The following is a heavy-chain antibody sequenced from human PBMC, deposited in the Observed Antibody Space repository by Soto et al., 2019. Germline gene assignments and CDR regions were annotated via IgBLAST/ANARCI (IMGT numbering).Heavy chain of an antibody. CDR2: IYYSGST. D-gene: IGHD3-10*01. CDR3: ARGFTVREKNNWFDP. Sequence: SETLSLTCTVSGGSISSYYWSWIRQPPGKGLEWIGYIYYSGSTNYNPSLKSRVTISVDTSKNQVSLKLSSVTAADTAVYYCARGFTVREKNNWFDPWGQGTLVTVSS. CDR1: GGSISSYY. V-gene: IGHV4-59*01. J-gene: IGHJ5*02.